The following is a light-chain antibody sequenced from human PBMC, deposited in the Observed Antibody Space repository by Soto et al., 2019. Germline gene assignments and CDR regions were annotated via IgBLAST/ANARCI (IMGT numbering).Light chain of an antibody. Sequence: QSALTQPASVSGSPGQSITISCTGTSSDIGDYDYVSWYQQHPGKAPKLMIYEVSNRPSGISNRLSGSKSGNTASLTISGLQPEDEADYYCSSYTRSSSLVFGGGTKLTVL. CDR3: SSYTRSSSLV. CDR1: SSDIGDYDY. J-gene: IGLJ2*01. CDR2: EVS. V-gene: IGLV2-14*01.